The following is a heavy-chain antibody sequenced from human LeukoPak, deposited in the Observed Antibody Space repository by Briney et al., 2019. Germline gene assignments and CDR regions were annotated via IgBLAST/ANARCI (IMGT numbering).Heavy chain of an antibody. J-gene: IGHJ2*01. D-gene: IGHD2-15*01. CDR1: GFTFTSSA. CDR3: AAGINCSGGSCYVRWYFDL. V-gene: IGHV1-58*02. CDR2: IVVGSGNT. Sequence: SVKVSCKASGFTFTSSAMQWVRQARGQRLEWIGWIVVGSGNTNYAQKFQERVTITRDMSTSTAYMELSSLRSEDTDVYYCAAGINCSGGSCYVRWYFDLWGRGTLVTVSS.